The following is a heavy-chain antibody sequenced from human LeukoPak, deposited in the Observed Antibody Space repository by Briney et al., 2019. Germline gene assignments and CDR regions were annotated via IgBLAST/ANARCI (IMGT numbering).Heavy chain of an antibody. CDR1: GYTFTSYA. D-gene: IGHD3-10*01. J-gene: IGHJ5*02. CDR2: INTDSGGT. Sequence: GASVKVSCKASGYTFTSYAMNWVRQAPGQGLEWLGWINTDSGGTNYAQKFLGRVTMTRDKANSTAYLELSGLRSDDTAVYYCSRHVVTLVRGVNNRKEDWFDPWGQGTLVSVSS. V-gene: IGHV1-2*02. CDR3: SRHVVTLVRGVNNRKEDWFDP.